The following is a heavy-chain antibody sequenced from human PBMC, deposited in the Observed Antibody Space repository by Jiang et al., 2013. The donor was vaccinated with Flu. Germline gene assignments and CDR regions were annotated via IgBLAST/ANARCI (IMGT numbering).Heavy chain of an antibody. CDR3: ARPLPRGGRYFDWLRDYYYGMDV. Sequence: GPGLVKPSETLSLTCTVSGGSISSSSYYWGWIRQPPGKGLEWIGSIYYSGSTYYNPSLKSRVTISVDTSKNQFSLKLSSVTAADTAVYYCARPLPRGGRYFDWLRDYYYGMDVWGQGTTVTVSS. D-gene: IGHD3-9*01. J-gene: IGHJ6*02. CDR1: GGSISSSSYY. V-gene: IGHV4-39*01. CDR2: IYYSGST.